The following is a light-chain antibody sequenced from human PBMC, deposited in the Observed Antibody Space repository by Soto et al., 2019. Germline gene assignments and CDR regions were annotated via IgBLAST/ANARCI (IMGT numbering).Light chain of an antibody. CDR1: QSISYW. CDR2: KAS. V-gene: IGKV1-5*03. J-gene: IGKJ4*01. CDR3: QQYSNYPLT. Sequence: DIQITQSPSTLSASVGDRVTITCRASQSISYWLAWYQQKPGKAPNLLIYKASSLESGVPSRFSGSGSGTEFTLTINSLQPDDFATYYCQQYSNYPLTFGGGTKVEI.